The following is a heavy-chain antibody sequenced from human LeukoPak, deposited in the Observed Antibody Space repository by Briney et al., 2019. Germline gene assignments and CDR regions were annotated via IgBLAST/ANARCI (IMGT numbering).Heavy chain of an antibody. Sequence: GGSLRLSCAASGFTFSSSAMSWVRQAPGKGLEWVSAISNNGGYTYYADSVQGRFTISRDNSKSTLCLQMNSLRAEDTAVYYCAKPLGYCSDGSCYFPYWGQGTLVTVSS. CDR2: ISNNGGYT. CDR3: AKPLGYCSDGSCYFPY. V-gene: IGHV3-23*01. CDR1: GFTFSSSA. D-gene: IGHD2-15*01. J-gene: IGHJ4*02.